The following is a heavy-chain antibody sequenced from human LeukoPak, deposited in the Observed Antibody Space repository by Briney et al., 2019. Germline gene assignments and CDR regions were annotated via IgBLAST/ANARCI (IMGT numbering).Heavy chain of an antibody. CDR1: RFTFTRYW. V-gene: IGHV3-74*01. D-gene: IGHD5-24*01. J-gene: IGHJ4*02. CDR3: GRGGDSHKSLIEF. Sequence: GGSPRLSCAPSRFTFTRYWIHAVRQGPGKGLGWVALRGSGGRRVCLAVLVKGRLTISRDNGKHTVFLLMNSLGAEDTAVYYCGRGGDSHKSLIEFWGEGTLVTVSS. CDR2: RGSGGRRV.